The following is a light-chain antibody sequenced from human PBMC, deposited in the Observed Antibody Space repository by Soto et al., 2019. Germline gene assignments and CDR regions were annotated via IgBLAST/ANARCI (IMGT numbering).Light chain of an antibody. Sequence: QSVLTQPPSASGSPGQSVTISCTGTSSDVGGYNYVSWYQQHPGKAPKLIIYEVNKRPSGVPDRFSGAKSGNTASLSVSGLQAEDYDDSYCCLYAGDDNYVFGTWTKVPV. CDR1: SSDVGGYNY. J-gene: IGLJ1*01. CDR2: EVN. V-gene: IGLV2-8*01. CDR3: CLYAGDDNYV.